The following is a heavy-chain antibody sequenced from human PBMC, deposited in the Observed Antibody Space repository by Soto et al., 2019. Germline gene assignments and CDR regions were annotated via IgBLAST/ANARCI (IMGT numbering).Heavy chain of an antibody. J-gene: IGHJ4*02. V-gene: IGHV3-48*02. D-gene: IGHD6-6*01. CDR2: ISSSSSTI. CDR3: ARAQPRSSSAIDY. CDR1: GFTFSSYS. Sequence: EVQLVESGGGLVQPGGSLRLSCAASGFTFSSYSMNWVRQAPGKGLEWVSYISSSSSTIYYADSVKGRFTISRDNAKNSLYLQMTSLRDEDTAVYYCARAQPRSSSAIDYWGQGTLVTVSS.